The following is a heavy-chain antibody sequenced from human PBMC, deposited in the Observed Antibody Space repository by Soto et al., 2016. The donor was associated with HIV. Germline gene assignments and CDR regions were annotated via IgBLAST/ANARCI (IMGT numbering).Heavy chain of an antibody. CDR3: AKESGGYVGGSFDY. V-gene: IGHV3-43*01. D-gene: IGHD5-12*01. CDR2: ISWDGGST. CDR1: GFTFDDYT. J-gene: IGHJ4*02. Sequence: EVQLVESGGVVVQPGGSLRLSCAASGFTFDDYTMHWVRQAPGKGLEWVSLISWDGGSTYYADSVKGRFTISRDNSKNSLYLQMNSLRTEDTALYYCAKESGGYVGGSFDYWGQGTLVTVSS.